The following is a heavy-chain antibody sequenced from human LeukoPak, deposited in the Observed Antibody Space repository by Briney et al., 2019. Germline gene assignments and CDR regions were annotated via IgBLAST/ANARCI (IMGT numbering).Heavy chain of an antibody. D-gene: IGHD3-22*01. V-gene: IGHV3-21*01. J-gene: IGHJ3*02. Sequence: GGSLRLSCAASGFSFSSYSMNWVRQAPGKGLEWVSFVGSSSTFIYYADSVRGRFTISRDNAKNSLYLQMNSLRAEDTAVYYCARSGTTYYYDSGSRIWGQGTMVTVSS. CDR2: VGSSSTFI. CDR3: ARSGTTYYYDSGSRI. CDR1: GFSFSSYS.